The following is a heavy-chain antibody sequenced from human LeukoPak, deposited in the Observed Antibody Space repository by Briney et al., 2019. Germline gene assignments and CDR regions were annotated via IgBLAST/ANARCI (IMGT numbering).Heavy chain of an antibody. Sequence: GGSLRLSCAASGFTFSRYSMNWVRQAPGKGLEWVSSISSSSNYIYYADSLKVRFSISRDNARNSLFLQMNSLRAEDTAVYYCARAVAGPAGEYYFDYWGQGTLVTVSS. J-gene: IGHJ4*02. CDR3: ARAVAGPAGEYYFDY. V-gene: IGHV3-21*01. D-gene: IGHD6-19*01. CDR2: ISSSSNYI. CDR1: GFTFSRYS.